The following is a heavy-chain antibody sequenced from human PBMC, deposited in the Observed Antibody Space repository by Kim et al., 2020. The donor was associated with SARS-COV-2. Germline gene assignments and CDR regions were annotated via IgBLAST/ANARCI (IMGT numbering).Heavy chain of an antibody. CDR3: TRDQVDSYGS. D-gene: IGHD5-12*01. CDR2: ISRDGNT. J-gene: IGHJ5*02. Sequence: GGSLRLSCAASGFSVSSIYMNWVRQAPGKGLEWVSVISRDGNTHYADTVKGRFTISRDISKNTLHLQMNSLSAEDKAMYYCTRDQVDSYGSWGEGTLVTVSA. CDR1: GFSVSSIY. V-gene: IGHV3-66*01.